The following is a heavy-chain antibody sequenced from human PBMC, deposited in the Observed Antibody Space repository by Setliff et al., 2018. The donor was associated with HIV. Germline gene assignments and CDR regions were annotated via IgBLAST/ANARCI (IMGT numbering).Heavy chain of an antibody. D-gene: IGHD6-19*01. CDR1: GFTFSSYA. Sequence: GGSLRLSCAASGFTFSSYAMHWVRQAPGKGLEWVAVISYDGNNKYYAGSVKGRFTISRDNSKKTLYLQMNSLRAEDTAVYYCARDGEGQWLVTYYFDYWGQGTLVTVSS. V-gene: IGHV3-30-3*01. CDR3: ARDGEGQWLVTYYFDY. CDR2: ISYDGNNK. J-gene: IGHJ4*02.